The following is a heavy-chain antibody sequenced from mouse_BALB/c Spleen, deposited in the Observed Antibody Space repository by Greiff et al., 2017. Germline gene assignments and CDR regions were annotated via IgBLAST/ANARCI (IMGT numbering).Heavy chain of an antibody. CDR3: ARDDRYLFAY. V-gene: IGHV2-9*02. CDR1: GFSLTSYG. Sequence: VKLVESGPGLVAPSQSLSITCTVSGFSLTSYGVHWVRQPPGKGLEWLGVIWAGGSTNYNSALMSRLSISKDNSKSQVFLKMNSLQTDDTAMYYCARDDRYLFAYWGQGTLVTVSA. CDR2: IWAGGST. J-gene: IGHJ3*01. D-gene: IGHD2-14*01.